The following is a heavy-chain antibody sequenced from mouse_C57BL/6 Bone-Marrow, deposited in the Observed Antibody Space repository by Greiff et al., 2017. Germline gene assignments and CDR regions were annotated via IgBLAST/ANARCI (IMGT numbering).Heavy chain of an antibody. CDR3: ARSGGSSLFAY. Sequence: QVQLKQPGAELVKPGASVKLSCKASGYTFTSYWMHWVKQRPGQGLEWIGMIHPNSGSTNYNEKFKSKATLTVDKSSSTAYIQLSSLTSEDSAVYYCARSGGSSLFAYWGQGTLVTVSA. D-gene: IGHD1-1*01. CDR2: IHPNSGST. CDR1: GYTFTSYW. J-gene: IGHJ3*01. V-gene: IGHV1-64*01.